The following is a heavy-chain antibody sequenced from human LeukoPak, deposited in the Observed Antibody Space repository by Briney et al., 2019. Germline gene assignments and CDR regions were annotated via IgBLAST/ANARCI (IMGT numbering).Heavy chain of an antibody. CDR2: ISYDGSNK. D-gene: IGHD1-1*01. Sequence: GGSLRLSCAASGFTFSSYGMHWVRQAPGKGLEWVAVISYDGSNKYYADSVKGRFTISRDNSKNALYLQMNSLRGEDMAVYYCVKRWAGTTIGQQDYWGQGTLVTVSS. V-gene: IGHV3-30*18. J-gene: IGHJ4*02. CDR3: VKRWAGTTIGQQDY. CDR1: GFTFSSYG.